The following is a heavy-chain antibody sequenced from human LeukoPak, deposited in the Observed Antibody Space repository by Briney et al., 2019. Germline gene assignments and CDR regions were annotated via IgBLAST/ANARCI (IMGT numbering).Heavy chain of an antibody. CDR3: ARLADDAFDI. J-gene: IGHJ3*02. Sequence: PSETLSLTCTVSGGSISSSSYYWGWIRQPPGKGLEWIGSIYYSGSTYYNPSLKSRVTISVDTSKNQFSLKLSSVTAADTAVYYCARLADDAFDIWGQGTMVTVSS. V-gene: IGHV4-39*01. CDR2: IYYSGST. CDR1: GGSISSSSYY.